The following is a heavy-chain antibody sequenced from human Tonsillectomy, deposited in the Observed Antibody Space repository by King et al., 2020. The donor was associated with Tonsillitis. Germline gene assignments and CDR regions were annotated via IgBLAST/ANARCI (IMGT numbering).Heavy chain of an antibody. V-gene: IGHV3-23*04. D-gene: IGHD4-17*01. CDR2: ISGSVGLT. Sequence: VQLVESGGGLVQPGGSLRLSCAASGFTFSSYAMSLVRQAPGKGLECVSAISGSVGLTYYADSVKGRFTISRDNSKNTLYLQMNSLRAEDTAVYFCAKTDPLRYYFDYWGQGALVTVSS. CDR3: AKTDPLRYYFDY. CDR1: GFTFSSYA. J-gene: IGHJ4*02.